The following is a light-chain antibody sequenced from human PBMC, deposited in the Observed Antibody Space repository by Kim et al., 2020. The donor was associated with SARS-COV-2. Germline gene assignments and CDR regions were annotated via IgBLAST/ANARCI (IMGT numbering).Light chain of an antibody. J-gene: IGLJ3*02. CDR3: CSYAGTYTWV. Sequence: GQSATISCTGAGSDVGGYDYVSWYQQNPGKAPKLMIYDVSKRPSGVPDRFSGSKSGNTASLTISGLQAEDEADYYCCSYAGTYTWVFGGGTKLTVL. CDR2: DVS. V-gene: IGLV2-11*01. CDR1: GSDVGGYDY.